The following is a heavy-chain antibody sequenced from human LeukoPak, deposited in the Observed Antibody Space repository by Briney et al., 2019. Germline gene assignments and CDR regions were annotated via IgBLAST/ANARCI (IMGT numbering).Heavy chain of an antibody. CDR3: ARGPWNRVYVWGSYRSHAPFDY. CDR1: GGSISSGGYY. V-gene: IGHV4-31*03. D-gene: IGHD3-16*02. J-gene: IGHJ4*02. Sequence: PSQTLSLTCTVSGGSISSGGYYWSWIRQHPGKGLEWIGYISYSGSTYYNPSLKSRVTISVDTSENQFSLKLSSVTAADTAVYYCARGPWNRVYVWGSYRSHAPFDYWGQGTLVTVSS. CDR2: ISYSGST.